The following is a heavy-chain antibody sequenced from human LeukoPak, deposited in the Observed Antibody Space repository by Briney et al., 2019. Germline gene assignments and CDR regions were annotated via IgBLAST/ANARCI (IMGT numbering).Heavy chain of an antibody. CDR3: ARSVQYYYYMDV. V-gene: IGHV1-69*13. CDR1: GGTFSRSA. J-gene: IGHJ6*03. Sequence: SVKVSCKASGGTFSRSAISWVRQAPGQGLEWMGGIIPIFGPADYAQKFQGRVTITADESTSTAYMELSSLRSEDTAVYYCARSVQYYYYMDVWGKGTTVTVSS. CDR2: IIPIFGPA. D-gene: IGHD4-17*01.